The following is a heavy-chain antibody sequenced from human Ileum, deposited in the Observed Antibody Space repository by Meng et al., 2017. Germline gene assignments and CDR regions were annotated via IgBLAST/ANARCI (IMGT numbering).Heavy chain of an antibody. J-gene: IGHJ4*02. CDR2: INEDGSEK. Sequence: GESLKISCEASGFTFSGDWMSWVRQAPGKGLEWVSQINEDGSEKYYLDSVKGRFTISRDNAKNSVYLQMNSLRAEDTGVYYCARKRDRSLENNWGQGTLVTVSS. CDR3: ARKRDRSLENN. D-gene: IGHD6-13*01. V-gene: IGHV3-7*01. CDR1: GFTFSGDW.